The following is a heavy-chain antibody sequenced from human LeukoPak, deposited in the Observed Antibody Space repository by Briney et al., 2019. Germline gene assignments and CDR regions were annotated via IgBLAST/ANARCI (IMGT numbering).Heavy chain of an antibody. CDR3: ARDFGGYCSSSSCHLGFLDY. CDR2: IIRSSSFI. D-gene: IGHD2-2*01. J-gene: IGHJ4*02. CDR1: GFTFSSYT. V-gene: IGHV3-21*03. Sequence: PGGSLRLSCAASGFTFSSYTMNWVRQAPGKGLEWVSSIIRSSSFIYYADSVKGRFTISRDNAKNSLYLQMNSLRAEDTAVYYCARDFGGYCSSSSCHLGFLDYWGQGTLVTVSS.